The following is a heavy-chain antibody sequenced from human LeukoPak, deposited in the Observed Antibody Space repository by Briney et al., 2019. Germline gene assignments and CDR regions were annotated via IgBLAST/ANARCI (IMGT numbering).Heavy chain of an antibody. CDR3: ARGGGYGDYPLDH. CDR1: GASLSSSNW. D-gene: IGHD4-17*01. CDR2: ISHSGST. Sequence: SGTLSLTCAVSGASLSSSNWWSWVRPPPGKGLEWIGDISHSGSTNYNPSLKSRVTISVDRSKNQFSLKLSSVTAADTAVYYCARGGGYGDYPLDHWGQGTLVTVSS. V-gene: IGHV4-4*02. J-gene: IGHJ4*02.